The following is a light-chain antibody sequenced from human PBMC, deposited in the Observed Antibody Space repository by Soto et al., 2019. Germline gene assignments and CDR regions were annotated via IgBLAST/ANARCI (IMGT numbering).Light chain of an antibody. CDR1: SSNIGSNT. J-gene: IGLJ1*01. V-gene: IGLV1-44*01. CDR3: AAWDDSLNGDG. Sequence: QSVLTQPPSASGTPGQRVTISCSGSSSNIGSNTVNWYQQLPGTAPKLLIYSNNQRPSGVPDRFSGSKSGTSASLAISGLQSEDEADYYRAAWDDSLNGDGFGTGTKVTVL. CDR2: SNN.